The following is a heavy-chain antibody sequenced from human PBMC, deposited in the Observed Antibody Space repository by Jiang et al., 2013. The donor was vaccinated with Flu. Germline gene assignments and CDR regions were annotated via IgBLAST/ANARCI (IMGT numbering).Heavy chain of an antibody. Sequence: GLLKPSETLSLTCTVSGGSISSYYWSWIRQPPGKGLEWIGYIYYSGSTNYNPSLKSRVTISVDTSKNQFSLKLGSVTAADTAVYYCARGGDGGAFDIWGQGTMVTVSS. CDR2: IYYSGST. J-gene: IGHJ3*02. D-gene: IGHD4-17*01. V-gene: IGHV4-59*01. CDR1: GGSISSYY. CDR3: ARGGDGGAFDI.